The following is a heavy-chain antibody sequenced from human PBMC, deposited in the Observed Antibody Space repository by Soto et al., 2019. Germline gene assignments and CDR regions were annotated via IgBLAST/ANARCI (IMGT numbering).Heavy chain of an antibody. V-gene: IGHV3-23*01. CDR1: GFTFSSSA. Sequence: GGPLRLSCLGSGFTFSSSAMSWVRQAPGKGLDWVSAISGNGDTTYYADSVKGRFTISRDISKNTLYLQMNSLRAEDTAVYYCAKIRGYDLDSNTFQHWSQGTLVTVSS. J-gene: IGHJ1*01. CDR3: AKIRGYDLDSNTFQH. D-gene: IGHD5-12*01. CDR2: ISGNGDTT.